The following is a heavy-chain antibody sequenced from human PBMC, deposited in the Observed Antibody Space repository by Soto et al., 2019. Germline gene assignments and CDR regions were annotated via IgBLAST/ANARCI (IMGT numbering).Heavy chain of an antibody. Sequence: GGSLRLSCAASGFTFSSYWMHWVRQAPGKGLVWISRINSDGSSTSYADSVKGRFTISRDNAKNTLYLQMNSLRAEDTAVYYCARDLRGDSSSDSEYFQHWGQGTLVTVSS. CDR1: GFTFSSYW. D-gene: IGHD6-6*01. J-gene: IGHJ1*01. CDR3: ARDLRGDSSSDSEYFQH. V-gene: IGHV3-74*01. CDR2: INSDGSST.